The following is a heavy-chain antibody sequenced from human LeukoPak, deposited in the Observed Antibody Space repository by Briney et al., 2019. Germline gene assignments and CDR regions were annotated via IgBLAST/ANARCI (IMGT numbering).Heavy chain of an antibody. J-gene: IGHJ5*02. CDR2: MNPNSGNT. V-gene: IGHV1-8*01. Sequence: GASVKVSCKASGYTFTSYDINWVRQATGQGLEWMGWMNPNSGNTGYAQKFQGRVTMTRNTSISTAYMKLSSLRSEDTAVYYCARSLDCSSTSCPRVVDPWGQGTLVTVSS. CDR3: ARSLDCSSTSCPRVVDP. CDR1: GYTFTSYD. D-gene: IGHD2-2*01.